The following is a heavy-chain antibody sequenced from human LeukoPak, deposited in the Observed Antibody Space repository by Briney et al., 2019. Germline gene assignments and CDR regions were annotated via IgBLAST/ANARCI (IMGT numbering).Heavy chain of an antibody. D-gene: IGHD3-22*01. J-gene: IGHJ4*02. CDR3: ARDLYDSSGYYLPLRY. CDR2: INPSGGST. Sequence: GASVKDSCKASGYTFTSYYMHWVRQAPGQGLEWMGIINPSGGSTSYAQKFQGRVTMTRDTSTSTVYMELSSLRSEDTAVYYCARDLYDSSGYYLPLRYWGQGTLVTDSS. CDR1: GYTFTSYY. V-gene: IGHV1-46*01.